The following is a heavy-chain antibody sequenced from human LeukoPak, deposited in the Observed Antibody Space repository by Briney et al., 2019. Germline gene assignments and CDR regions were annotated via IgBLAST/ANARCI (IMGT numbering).Heavy chain of an antibody. CDR1: GGSISSSSYY. Sequence: PSETLSLTCTVSGGSISSSSYYWGWIRQPPGKGLEWIGSIYYSGSTYYNPSLKSRVTISVDTSKNQFSLKLSSVTAADTAVYYCARERYSSSSLDYWGQGTLVTVSS. V-gene: IGHV4-39*07. J-gene: IGHJ4*02. D-gene: IGHD6-6*01. CDR2: IYYSGST. CDR3: ARERYSSSSLDY.